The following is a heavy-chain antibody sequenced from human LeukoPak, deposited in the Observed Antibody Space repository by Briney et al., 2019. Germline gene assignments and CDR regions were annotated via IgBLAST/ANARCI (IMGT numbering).Heavy chain of an antibody. Sequence: SETLSLTCTVSGGSISSYYWSWIRQPAGKGLEWIGYIYYSGSTYYNPSLKSRVTISVDTSKNQFSLKLSSVTAADTAVYYCARTITMIGYYFDYWGQGTLVTVSS. CDR2: IYYSGST. CDR3: ARTITMIGYYFDY. J-gene: IGHJ4*02. CDR1: GGSISSYY. V-gene: IGHV4-59*12. D-gene: IGHD3-22*01.